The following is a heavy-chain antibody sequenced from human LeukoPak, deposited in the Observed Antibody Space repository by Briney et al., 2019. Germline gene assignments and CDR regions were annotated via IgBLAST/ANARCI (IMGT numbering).Heavy chain of an antibody. CDR2: IYYSGST. CDR1: GGSISRSGYY. J-gene: IGHJ6*02. CDR3: ARDLRSSSSSGINYYGMDV. V-gene: IGHV4-31*03. Sequence: SETLSLTCSVSGGSISRSGYYWSWIRQHPGKGLEWIGYIYYSGSTYYNPSLKSRVTISVDTSKNQFSLKLSSVTAADTAVYYCARDLRSSSSSGINYYGMDVWGQGTTVTVSS. D-gene: IGHD6-6*01.